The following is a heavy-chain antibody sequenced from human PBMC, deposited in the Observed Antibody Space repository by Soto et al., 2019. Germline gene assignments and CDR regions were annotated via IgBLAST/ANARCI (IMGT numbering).Heavy chain of an antibody. D-gene: IGHD2-2*01. CDR2: IYYNGIA. CDR3: PTYSGYSSSRICLLGRFDS. J-gene: IGHJ4*02. CDR1: GDSGSSGIYS. V-gene: IGHV4-61*01. Sequence: SETLSLTCTVSGDSGSSGIYSWSWIRQSPTKGLEWIGYIYYNGIANYKPSLRSRVTISADTSKNQFSLKLTSVTAADTAIYYCPTYSGYSSSRICLLGRFDSWGQGTLVTVSS.